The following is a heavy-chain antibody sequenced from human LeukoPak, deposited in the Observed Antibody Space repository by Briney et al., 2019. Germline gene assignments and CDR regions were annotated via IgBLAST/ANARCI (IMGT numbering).Heavy chain of an antibody. J-gene: IGHJ5*02. CDR1: GGSFSGYY. CDR3: ASSDYYDSSGYLTLNWFDP. D-gene: IGHD3-22*01. CDR2: INHSGST. V-gene: IGHV4-34*01. Sequence: SETLSLTCAVYGGSFSGYYWSWIRQPPGKGLEWIGEINHSGSTNYNSSLKSRVTISVDTSKNQFSLKLSSVTAADTAVYYCASSDYYDSSGYLTLNWFDPWGQGTLVTVSS.